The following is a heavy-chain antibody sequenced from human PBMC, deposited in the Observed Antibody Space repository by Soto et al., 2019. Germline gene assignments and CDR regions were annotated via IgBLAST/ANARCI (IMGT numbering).Heavy chain of an antibody. D-gene: IGHD7-27*01. J-gene: IGHJ4*02. Sequence: VQLVESGGGLVQPGGSLRLACAASGFNFGSYWMNWVRQAPGKGLEWVANIKEDGREMYYVNSVKGRFTVSRDNAKNSLYLQMDRLRAEDTALYYCARGTPTPGVDYWGQGNLVTVSS. CDR1: GFNFGSYW. CDR2: IKEDGREM. CDR3: ARGTPTPGVDY. V-gene: IGHV3-7*03.